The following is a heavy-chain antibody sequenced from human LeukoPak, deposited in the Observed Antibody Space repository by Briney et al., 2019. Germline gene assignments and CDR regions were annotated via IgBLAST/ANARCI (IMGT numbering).Heavy chain of an antibody. J-gene: IGHJ4*02. V-gene: IGHV4-59*01. CDR3: ARGPSSYYFDY. Sequence: SETLSLTCTVSGGSISGYYCSWIRQPPGRGLEWIGYIYYSGSTNYNPSLESRVTISVDTSKNQFSLKLSSVTAADTAVYYYARGPSSYYFDYWGQGTLVTVSS. CDR1: GGSISGYY. CDR2: IYYSGST.